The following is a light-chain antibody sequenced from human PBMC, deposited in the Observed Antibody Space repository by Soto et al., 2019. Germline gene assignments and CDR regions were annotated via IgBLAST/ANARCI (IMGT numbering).Light chain of an antibody. V-gene: IGLV2-23*02. Sequence: QSALTQPASVSGSPGQAITLSCTGTSSVVGSYDLVSWYQQHPGKAPKLMIYEVTKRPSGVSNRFSGSKSGNTASLTISGLQAEDEADYYCCSYAGSSTYVFGTGTKVTV. J-gene: IGLJ1*01. CDR2: EVT. CDR1: SSVVGSYDL. CDR3: CSYAGSSTYV.